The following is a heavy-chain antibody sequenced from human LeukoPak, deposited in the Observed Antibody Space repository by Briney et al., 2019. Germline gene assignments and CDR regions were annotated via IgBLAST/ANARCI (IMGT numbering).Heavy chain of an antibody. CDR2: INGDESST. CDR3: AKVRGYYDSNDAFDI. CDR1: AFTFNTYW. Sequence: GGSLRLSCAASAFTFNTYWMHWVRQVPGRGLEWVSRINGDESSTNYADSVKGRFTISRDNAKNSLYLQMNSLRAEDTALYYCAKVRGYYDSNDAFDIWGQGTMVTVSS. D-gene: IGHD3-22*01. V-gene: IGHV3-74*01. J-gene: IGHJ3*02.